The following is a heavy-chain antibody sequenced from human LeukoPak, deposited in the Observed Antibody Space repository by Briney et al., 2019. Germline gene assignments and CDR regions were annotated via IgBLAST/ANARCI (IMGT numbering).Heavy chain of an antibody. V-gene: IGHV3-11*01. CDR2: ISRSGSTK. D-gene: IGHD3-10*01. Sequence: PGGSLRLSCAASGFTFSDYNMRWIRQAPGKGLEWVSSISRSGSTKYYADSVKGRFTISRDNAKNSLFLQMNSLRAEDTAVYYCAREWTVRGVIIMRNWFDPWGQGTLVTVSS. CDR1: GFTFSDYN. J-gene: IGHJ5*02. CDR3: AREWTVRGVIIMRNWFDP.